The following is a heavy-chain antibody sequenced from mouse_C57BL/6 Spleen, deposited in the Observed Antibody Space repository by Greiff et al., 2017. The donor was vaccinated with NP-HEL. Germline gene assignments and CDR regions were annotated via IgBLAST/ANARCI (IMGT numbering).Heavy chain of an antibody. J-gene: IGHJ4*01. Sequence: QVQLQQSGAELVKPGASVKMSCKASGYTFTSYWITWVKQRPGQGLEWIGDIYPGSGSTNYNEKFKSKATLTVDTSSSTAYMQLSSLTSEDSAVYYCARSNIITDAMDYWGQGTSVTVSS. V-gene: IGHV1-55*01. CDR3: ARSNIITDAMDY. CDR1: GYTFTSYW. CDR2: IYPGSGST. D-gene: IGHD1-1*01.